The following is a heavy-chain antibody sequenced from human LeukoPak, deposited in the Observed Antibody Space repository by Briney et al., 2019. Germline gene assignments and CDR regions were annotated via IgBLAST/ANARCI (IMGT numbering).Heavy chain of an antibody. Sequence: PSETLSLTCSASGYSISRGYHWAWVRQPPGKGLEWIGSVHYSGATYYNPSLNSRLTISADTSKNQFSLKMDSVTAADTAIYYCARINYNPDYWGQGTLVSVSS. V-gene: IGHV4-38-2*02. CDR2: VHYSGAT. CDR3: ARINYNPDY. D-gene: IGHD1-14*01. CDR1: GYSISRGYH. J-gene: IGHJ4*02.